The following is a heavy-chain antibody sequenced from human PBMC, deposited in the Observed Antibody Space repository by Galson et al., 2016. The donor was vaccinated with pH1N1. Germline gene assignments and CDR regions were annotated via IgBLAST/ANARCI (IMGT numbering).Heavy chain of an antibody. CDR3: ARDSCTGGSCYFVPDY. V-gene: IGHV1-2*02. CDR2: INPNSRDT. J-gene: IGHJ4*02. Sequence: SVKVFCKASGYSFTAYYIHWLRQAPGQGPEWMGWINPNSRDTNYAQKYAQRFQDRVTMTRDTSISTAYMELTGLTSDDTAVYFCARDSCTGGSCYFVPDYWGQGTLVTVSS. CDR1: GYSFTAYY. D-gene: IGHD2-15*01.